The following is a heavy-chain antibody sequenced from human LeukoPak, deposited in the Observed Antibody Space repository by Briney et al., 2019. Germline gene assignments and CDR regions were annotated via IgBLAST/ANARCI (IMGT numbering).Heavy chain of an antibody. CDR3: ALGLVTDY. Sequence: PGGSLRLSCAASGFTVSSNFMSWVRQAPGKGLEWVSVIYSGGSTYYADSVKGRFTISRDNSKNTLNLQMNSLRVEDTAVYYCALGLVTDYWGQGTLVTVSS. CDR2: IYSGGST. D-gene: IGHD3-9*01. J-gene: IGHJ4*02. V-gene: IGHV3-66*01. CDR1: GFTVSSNF.